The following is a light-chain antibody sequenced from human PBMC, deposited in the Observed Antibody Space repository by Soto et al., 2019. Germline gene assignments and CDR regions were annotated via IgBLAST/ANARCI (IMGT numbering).Light chain of an antibody. V-gene: IGKV1-39*01. J-gene: IGKJ1*01. Sequence: DIQMTQSPSSLSASVGDRVTITCRASQSISSYLNWYQQKPGKAPKLLIYAASSLQSVVPSRFSGSGSGTDFTLTISSLQPEYFANFYRQLGYCSVKPFVHGTKVEI. CDR1: QSISSY. CDR2: AAS. CDR3: QLGYCSVKP.